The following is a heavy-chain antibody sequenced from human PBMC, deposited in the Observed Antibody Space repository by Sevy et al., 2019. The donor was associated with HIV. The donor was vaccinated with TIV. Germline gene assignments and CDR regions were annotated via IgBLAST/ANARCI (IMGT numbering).Heavy chain of an antibody. V-gene: IGHV3-7*01. CDR1: GFTFSDYW. Sequence: GSLRLSCAASGFTFSDYWMSWVRQAPEKGLEWVANIKQDGSKKNYVDSVKGRFIMSRDNAKNSLYLEMNSLIAEDTAVYYCARLKLHYDPYYFDLWGQGTLVTVSS. J-gene: IGHJ4*02. D-gene: IGHD3-16*01. CDR3: ARLKLHYDPYYFDL. CDR2: IKQDGSKK.